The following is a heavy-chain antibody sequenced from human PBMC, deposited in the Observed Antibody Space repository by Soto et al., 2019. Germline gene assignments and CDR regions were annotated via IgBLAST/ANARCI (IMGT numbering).Heavy chain of an antibody. J-gene: IGHJ6*03. Sequence: SETLSLTCTVSGGSISSSSYYWGWIRQPPGKGLEWIGRIYYSGSTYYNPSLKSRVTISVDTSKNQFSLKLSSVTAADTAVYYCARQIVVVPAAGGYYYYYMDVWGKGTTVTVSS. V-gene: IGHV4-39*01. D-gene: IGHD2-2*01. CDR2: IYYSGST. CDR3: ARQIVVVPAAGGYYYYYMDV. CDR1: GGSISSSSYY.